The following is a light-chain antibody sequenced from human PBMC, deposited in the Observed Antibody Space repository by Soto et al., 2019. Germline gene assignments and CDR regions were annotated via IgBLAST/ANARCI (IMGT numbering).Light chain of an antibody. CDR1: QDINSY. V-gene: IGKV1D-16*01. J-gene: IGKJ4*01. CDR2: AAS. CDR3: QQYNIYPLT. Sequence: DVQMTQSPSSLSASVGDRVTITCRASQDINSYLAWYQQKPGNAPKSLIYAASSLQTGVPSRFSGSESGTDFTLTINNLRPEDSATYYCQQYNIYPLTFGGGTKVEIK.